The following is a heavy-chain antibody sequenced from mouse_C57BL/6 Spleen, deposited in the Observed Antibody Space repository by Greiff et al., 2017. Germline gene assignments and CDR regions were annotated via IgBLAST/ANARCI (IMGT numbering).Heavy chain of an antibody. V-gene: IGHV1-82*01. Sequence: QVQLQQSGPELVKPGASVKISCKASGYAFSSSWMNWVKQRPGKGLEWIGRIYPGDGDTNYNGKFKGKATLTADKSSSTAYMQLSSLTSEDSAVYFCAREITTVVAPYFDVWGTGTTVTVSS. D-gene: IGHD1-1*01. CDR3: AREITTVVAPYFDV. J-gene: IGHJ1*03. CDR2: IYPGDGDT. CDR1: GYAFSSSW.